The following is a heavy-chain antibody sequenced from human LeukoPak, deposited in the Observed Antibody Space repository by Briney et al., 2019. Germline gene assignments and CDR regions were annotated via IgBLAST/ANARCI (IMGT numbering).Heavy chain of an antibody. CDR3: ARGDLDY. CDR1: GFTFSSYW. J-gene: IGHJ4*01. V-gene: IGHV3-7*01. CDR2: VKPDGNEK. Sequence: PGGSLRLSCGVSGFTFSSYWMTWARQAPGRGLEWVATVKPDGNEKFYADSVKGRFAISRDNARNSVYLEMNSLRVEDTAVYLCARGDLDYWGQGTLVTVSS.